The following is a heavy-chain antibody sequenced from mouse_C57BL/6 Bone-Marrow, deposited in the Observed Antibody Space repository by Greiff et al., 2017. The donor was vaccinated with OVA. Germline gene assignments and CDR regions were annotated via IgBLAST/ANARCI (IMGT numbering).Heavy chain of an antibody. CDR2: IDPNSGGT. J-gene: IGHJ1*03. D-gene: IGHD2-4*01. V-gene: IGHV1-72*01. CDR1: GYTFTSYW. Sequence: QVHVKQSGAELVKPGASVKLSCKASGYTFTSYWMHWVKQRPGRGLEWIGRIDPNSGGTKYNEKFKSKATLTVDKPSSTAYMQLSSLTSEDSAVYYCAREAFYYDLGWYFDVWGTGTTVTVSS. CDR3: AREAFYYDLGWYFDV.